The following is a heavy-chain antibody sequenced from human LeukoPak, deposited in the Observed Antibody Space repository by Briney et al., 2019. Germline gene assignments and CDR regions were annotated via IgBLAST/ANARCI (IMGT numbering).Heavy chain of an antibody. D-gene: IGHD2-21*02. CDR1: GGTFSSYA. Sequence: SVKVSCKASGGTFSSYAISWVRQAPGQGLEWMGRIIPILGIANYAQKFQGRVTMTRNTSISTAYMELSSLRSEDTAVYYCARGRLAYCGGDCYLFSYYYYGMDVWGQGTTVTVSS. V-gene: IGHV1-69*10. J-gene: IGHJ6*02. CDR3: ARGRLAYCGGDCYLFSYYYYGMDV. CDR2: IIPILGIA.